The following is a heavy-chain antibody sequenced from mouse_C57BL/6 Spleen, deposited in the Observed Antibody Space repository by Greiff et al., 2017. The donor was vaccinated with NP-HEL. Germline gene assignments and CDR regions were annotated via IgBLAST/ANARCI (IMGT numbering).Heavy chain of an antibody. V-gene: IGHV14-2*01. CDR2: IDPEDGET. D-gene: IGHD1-1*01. CDR1: GFNIKDYY. J-gene: IGHJ3*01. CDR3: ARPLYGSSLWFAY. Sequence: EVKVVESGAELVKPGASVKLSCTASGFNIKDYYMHWVKQRTEQGLEWIGRIDPEDGETKYAPKFQGKATLTADTSSNTAYLQLSSLTSEDTAVYYCARPLYGSSLWFAYWGQGTLVTVSA.